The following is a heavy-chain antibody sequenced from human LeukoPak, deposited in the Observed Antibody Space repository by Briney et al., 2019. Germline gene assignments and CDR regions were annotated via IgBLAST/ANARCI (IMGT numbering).Heavy chain of an antibody. Sequence: GGSLRLSCAASGFTFSSYAMHWVRQAPGKGLEWVAVISYDGSNKYYADSVKGRFTISRDNSKNTLYLQMNRLRAEDTAVYYCARAASSWYVFDYWGQGTLVTVSS. J-gene: IGHJ4*02. CDR3: ARAASSWYVFDY. CDR2: ISYDGSNK. D-gene: IGHD6-13*01. V-gene: IGHV3-30-3*01. CDR1: GFTFSSYA.